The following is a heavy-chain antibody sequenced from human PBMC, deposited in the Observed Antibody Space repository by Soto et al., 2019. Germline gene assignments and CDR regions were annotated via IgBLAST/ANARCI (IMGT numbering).Heavy chain of an antibody. CDR1: GFTFNNAW. Sequence: PGGSLRLSCAASGFTFNNAWINWVRQAPEKGLEWVGRVKSKTHGGTSDYAESVKGRFVVSRDDSNNVVYLQMNSLTVEDTAVYYCTTDSYSGPTAVRFDKWGRGTLVTVSS. D-gene: IGHD2-21*01. CDR2: VKSKTHGGTS. J-gene: IGHJ4*01. V-gene: IGHV3-15*07. CDR3: TTDSYSGPTAVRFDK.